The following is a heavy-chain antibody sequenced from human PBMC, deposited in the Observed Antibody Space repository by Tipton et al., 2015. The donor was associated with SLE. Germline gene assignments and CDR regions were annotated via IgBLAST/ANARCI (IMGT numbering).Heavy chain of an antibody. D-gene: IGHD3-10*01. Sequence: LRLSCAVYGGSFSGYYWSWIRQPPGKGLEWIGEINHSRSTNYNPSLKSRVTISVDTSKNQFSLKLSSVTAADTAVYYCARTEQGTGSYYRLVFEIWGQGTLVTVSS. V-gene: IGHV4-34*01. J-gene: IGHJ4*02. CDR3: ARTEQGTGSYYRLVFEI. CDR1: GGSFSGYY. CDR2: INHSRST.